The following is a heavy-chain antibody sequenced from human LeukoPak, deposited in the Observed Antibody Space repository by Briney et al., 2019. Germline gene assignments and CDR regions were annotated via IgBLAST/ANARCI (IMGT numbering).Heavy chain of an antibody. J-gene: IGHJ6*03. CDR2: IIPIFGTA. D-gene: IGHD1/OR15-1a*01. CDR3: ARETRTHYSYMDV. V-gene: IGHV1-69*05. CDR1: GGTFNNYT. Sequence: SVKVSCKASGGTFNNYTISWVRQAPGQGLEWMGGIIPIFGTANYAQKFQGRVTMTTDTSTGTAYMELRSLRSDDSAVYFCARETRTHYSYMDVWGKGTTVTVSS.